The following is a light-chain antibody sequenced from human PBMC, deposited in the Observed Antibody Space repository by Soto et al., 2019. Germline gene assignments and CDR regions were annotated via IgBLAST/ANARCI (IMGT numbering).Light chain of an antibody. V-gene: IGKV3-15*01. CDR2: GAS. CDR3: QQYDNLPLT. Sequence: RVMTQSPATLSVSPGERATLSCRASQSVGSNLAWYQQKPGQAPRLLIFGASSRATGVPARFSGSGSGTEFTLNINSLQSEDFSVYFCQQYDNLPLTFGPGTKVDIK. CDR1: QSVGSN. J-gene: IGKJ3*01.